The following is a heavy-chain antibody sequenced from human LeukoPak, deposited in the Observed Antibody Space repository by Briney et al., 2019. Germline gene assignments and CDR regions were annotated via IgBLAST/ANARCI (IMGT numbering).Heavy chain of an antibody. V-gene: IGHV3-74*01. CDR1: GFTFSSYW. Sequence: SGGSLRLSCAASGFTFSSYWMLWVRQAPGKGLVWVSRINSDGSSTIYAVSVKGRFTISRDNAKNTLYLQMNRLRAEDTAVHYCASVGDFWSGWGPSNAFDIWGQGTMVTVSS. CDR2: INSDGSST. D-gene: IGHD3-3*01. CDR3: ASVGDFWSGWGPSNAFDI. J-gene: IGHJ3*02.